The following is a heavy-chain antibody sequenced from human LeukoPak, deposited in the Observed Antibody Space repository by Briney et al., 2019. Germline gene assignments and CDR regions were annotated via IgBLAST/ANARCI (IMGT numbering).Heavy chain of an antibody. Sequence: SGGSLRLSCAASGFTFSSYSMNWVRQAPGKGLEWVSSISSSSSYIYYADSVKGRFTISRDNAKNSLYLQMNSLRAEDTAVYYCARSPTSSPYYYDSSGYYANYWGQGTLVTVSS. J-gene: IGHJ4*02. D-gene: IGHD3-22*01. CDR2: ISSSSSYI. CDR1: GFTFSSYS. V-gene: IGHV3-21*01. CDR3: ARSPTSSPYYYDSSGYYANY.